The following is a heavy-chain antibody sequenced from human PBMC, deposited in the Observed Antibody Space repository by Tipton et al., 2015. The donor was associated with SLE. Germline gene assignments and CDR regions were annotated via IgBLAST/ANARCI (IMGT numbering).Heavy chain of an antibody. J-gene: IGHJ3*02. D-gene: IGHD3-16*02. Sequence: LTCAVYGGSFSGYYWSWVRQAPGKGLEWVGRIKSKTDGGTTDYAAPVKGRFTISRDDSKNTLYPQMNSLKTEDTAVYYCTTDSGDYVWGSYRGGAFDIWGQGTMVTVSS. CDR2: IKSKTDGGTT. CDR3: TTDSGDYVWGSYRGGAFDI. V-gene: IGHV3-15*01. CDR1: GGSFSGYY.